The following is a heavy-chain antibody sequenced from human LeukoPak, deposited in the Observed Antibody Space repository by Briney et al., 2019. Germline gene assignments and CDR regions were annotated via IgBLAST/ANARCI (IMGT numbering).Heavy chain of an antibody. V-gene: IGHV3-30*04. CDR1: GFTFSSYA. CDR2: ISYDGNNK. D-gene: IGHD3-22*01. J-gene: IGHJ4*02. Sequence: GGSLRLSCAASGFTFSSYAMHWVRQAPGKGLEWVAVISYDGNNKYYADSVKGRFTISRDKSKNTVYLQMNSLRAEDTAVYYCARGPRFAIRMIVVVTKGHFDYWGQGTLVTVSS. CDR3: ARGPRFAIRMIVVVTKGHFDY.